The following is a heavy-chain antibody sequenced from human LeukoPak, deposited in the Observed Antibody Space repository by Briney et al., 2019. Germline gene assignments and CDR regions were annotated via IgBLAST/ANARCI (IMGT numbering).Heavy chain of an antibody. J-gene: IGHJ4*02. V-gene: IGHV3-11*06. CDR3: ARGRVHIVVVPAASRTPHFDY. D-gene: IGHD2-2*01. CDR1: GFTFSDYY. Sequence: GGSLRLSCAASGFTFSDYYMSWIRQAPGKGLEWVSYISSSGTYTDYADSVKGRFTISRDNAKNSLYLQMNSLRAEDTAVYFCARGRVHIVVVPAASRTPHFDYWGQGTLLVTVSS. CDR2: ISSSGTYT.